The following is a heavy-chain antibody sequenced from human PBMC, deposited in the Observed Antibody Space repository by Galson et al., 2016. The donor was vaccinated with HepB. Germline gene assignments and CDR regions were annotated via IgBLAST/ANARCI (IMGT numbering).Heavy chain of an antibody. J-gene: IGHJ4*02. Sequence: SVKVSCKASGGSFSGYVIDWVRQAPGQGLEWMGRVIPISGTTDFAQNFQGRVTITADESTSTAYMELSSPRPDDTAVYFCAREGVGATFVYWGQGTLVTVSS. CDR2: VIPISGTT. D-gene: IGHD1-26*01. CDR1: GGSFSGYV. V-gene: IGHV1-69*13. CDR3: AREGVGATFVY.